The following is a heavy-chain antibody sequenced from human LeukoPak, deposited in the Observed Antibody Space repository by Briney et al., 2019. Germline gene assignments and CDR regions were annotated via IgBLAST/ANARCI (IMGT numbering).Heavy chain of an antibody. Sequence: PSETLSLTCTVSGYSISSGYYWGWIRQPPGKGLEWIGSIYHSGSTYYNPSLKSRVTISVDTSKNQFSLKLSSVTAADTAVYYCVRGSKYDFWSGYYRVPDAFDIWGQGTMVTVSS. CDR1: GYSISSGYY. J-gene: IGHJ3*02. D-gene: IGHD3-3*01. CDR2: IYHSGST. V-gene: IGHV4-38-2*02. CDR3: VRGSKYDFWSGYYRVPDAFDI.